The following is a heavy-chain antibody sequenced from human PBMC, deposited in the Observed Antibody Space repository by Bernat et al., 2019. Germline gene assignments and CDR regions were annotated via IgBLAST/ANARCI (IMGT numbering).Heavy chain of an antibody. CDR3: TTGARDYYYGMDV. D-gene: IGHD6-6*01. CDR1: GFTFTNAW. V-gene: IGHV3-15*07. J-gene: IGHJ6*02. CDR2: FESRAGGGTT. Sequence: EVQLVASGGGLVKPGGSLRLSCSASGFTFTNAWMNWVRQAPGKGLEWVGRFESRAGGGTTDYAAPVKGRFTVSRDDSKNTLYLQMNSLKTEDTAVYYCTTGARDYYYGMDVWGQGTTVTVS.